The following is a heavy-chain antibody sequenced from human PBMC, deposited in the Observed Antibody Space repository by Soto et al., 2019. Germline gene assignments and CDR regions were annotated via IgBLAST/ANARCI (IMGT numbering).Heavy chain of an antibody. CDR3: ARIISPRSYPYSCYCIDV. CDR1: GGSISSYY. Sequence: SETLSLTCTVSGGSISSYYWSWIRQPAGKGLERIGRIYTSGSTNYSPSLKSRVTMSVDTSKNQFSLKLSSVTAADTAVYYCARIISPRSYPYSCYCIDVWCQGTTVTVSS. J-gene: IGHJ6*02. D-gene: IGHD6-6*01. V-gene: IGHV4-4*07. CDR2: IYTSGST.